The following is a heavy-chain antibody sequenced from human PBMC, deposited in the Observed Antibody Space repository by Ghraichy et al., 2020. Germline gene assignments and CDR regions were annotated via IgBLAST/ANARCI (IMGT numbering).Heavy chain of an antibody. CDR1: RFTFKNFW. CDR2: INNDGKET. J-gene: IGHJ4*02. D-gene: IGHD6-25*01. Sequence: GGSLRLSCEASRFTFKNFWMSWVRQPPGKGLEWVANINNDGKETYYVESVEGRFTISRDNAKNSLYLQMNSLRADDAAVYYCARAGTAGSVDYWGQGIPVIVSS. V-gene: IGHV3-7*03. CDR3: ARAGTAGSVDY.